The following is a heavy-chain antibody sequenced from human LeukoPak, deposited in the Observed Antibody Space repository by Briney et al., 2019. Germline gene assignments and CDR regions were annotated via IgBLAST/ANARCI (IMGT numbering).Heavy chain of an antibody. CDR2: IIAYNGNT. J-gene: IGHJ4*02. Sequence: ASVKVSCKASGYTFTSYGISWVRQAPGQGLEWMGWIIAYNGNTNYAQKLQGRVTMTTDTSTSTAYMELRSLRSDDTAVYYCARVSSRGGIVVVIAEADYWGQGTLVTVSS. V-gene: IGHV1-18*01. CDR1: GYTFTSYG. D-gene: IGHD2-21*01. CDR3: ARVSSRGGIVVVIAEADY.